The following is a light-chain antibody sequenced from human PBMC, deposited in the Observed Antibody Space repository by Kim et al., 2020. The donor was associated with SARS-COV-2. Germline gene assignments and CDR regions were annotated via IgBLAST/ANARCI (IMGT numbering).Light chain of an antibody. CDR1: NIGSKS. V-gene: IGLV3-21*04. CDR2: YDS. Sequence: SYELTQPPSVSVSPGKTARITCGGNNIGSKSVHWYQQKPGQAPVLVIYYDSDRPSGIPERFSGSNSGNTATLTISRVEAGDEADYYCQVWDSSSDHSYWVFGGGTQLNV. CDR3: QVWDSSSDHSYWV. J-gene: IGLJ3*02.